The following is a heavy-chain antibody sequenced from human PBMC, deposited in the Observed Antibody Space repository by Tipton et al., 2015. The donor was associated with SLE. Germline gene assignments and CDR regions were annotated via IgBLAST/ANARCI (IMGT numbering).Heavy chain of an antibody. D-gene: IGHD3-16*01. Sequence: GSLRLSCAASGFSVSSNYMSWVRQAPGKGLEWVAGISHGGGDRYYADSVKGRFTISRDTSKSTVYLQMNSLRVDDTAIYYCAKGGGARFWGTTRPYYFDFWGQGTVVTVSS. V-gene: IGHV3-53*01. CDR1: GFSVSSNY. CDR2: ISHGGGDR. J-gene: IGHJ4*02. CDR3: AKGGGARFWGTTRPYYFDF.